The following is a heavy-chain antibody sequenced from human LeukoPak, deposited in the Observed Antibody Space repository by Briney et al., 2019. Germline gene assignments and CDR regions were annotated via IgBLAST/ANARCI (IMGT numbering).Heavy chain of an antibody. Sequence: SETLSLTCTVSGGSISSGGHYWSWIRQPAGKGLEYLGRISSTGSTYYNPSLKSRVTISVDTPKNQFSLKLSSVTAADTAVYYCARETRKEGYYGSPDAFDIWGQGTMVTVSS. V-gene: IGHV4-61*02. D-gene: IGHD3-10*01. CDR2: ISSTGST. CDR1: GGSISSGGHY. J-gene: IGHJ3*02. CDR3: ARETRKEGYYGSPDAFDI.